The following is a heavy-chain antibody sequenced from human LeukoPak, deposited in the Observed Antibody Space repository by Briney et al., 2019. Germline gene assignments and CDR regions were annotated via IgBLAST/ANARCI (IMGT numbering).Heavy chain of an antibody. V-gene: IGHV3-9*01. CDR2: ISWNSGSI. D-gene: IGHD5-12*01. CDR3: AKEGLRFFDL. Sequence: GGSLRLSCAASGFTFSSYAMHWVRQAPGKGLEWVSGISWNSGSIGYADSVKGRFTISRDNSKRTLYLQMNSLRSEDTAVYYCAKEGLRFFDLWGQGTLVTVSS. CDR1: GFTFSSYA. J-gene: IGHJ4*02.